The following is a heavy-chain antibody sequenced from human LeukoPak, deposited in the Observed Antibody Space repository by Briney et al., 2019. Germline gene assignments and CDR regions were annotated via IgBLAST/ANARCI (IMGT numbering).Heavy chain of an antibody. CDR3: ARGGSYLSAFDI. D-gene: IGHD1-26*01. Sequence: GGTLRLSCAASGFTFSSHGMSWVRQGPGKGLEWVSGISGRGGDTYYADSVKGRFTISRDNSENTLYLQMNSLRGEDTAVYYCARGGSYLSAFDIWGQGTMVTVSS. CDR1: GFTFSSHG. V-gene: IGHV3-23*01. CDR2: ISGRGGDT. J-gene: IGHJ3*02.